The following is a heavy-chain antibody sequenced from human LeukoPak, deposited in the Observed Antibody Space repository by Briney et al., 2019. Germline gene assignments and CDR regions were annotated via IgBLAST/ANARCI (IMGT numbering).Heavy chain of an antibody. Sequence: GGSLKLSCVGSGFTFSSYGMHWVRQAPGKGLEWVAFIRYDGSNKYYADSVKGRFTISRDNSKNTLYLQMNSLRAEDTAVYYCAKGPSSGSTTFDYWGQGTLVTVSS. J-gene: IGHJ4*02. CDR1: GFTFSSYG. V-gene: IGHV3-30*02. CDR2: IRYDGSNK. D-gene: IGHD1-26*01. CDR3: AKGPSSGSTTFDY.